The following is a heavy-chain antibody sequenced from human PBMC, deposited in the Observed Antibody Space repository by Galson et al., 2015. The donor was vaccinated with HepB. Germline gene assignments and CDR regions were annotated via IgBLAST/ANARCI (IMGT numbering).Heavy chain of an antibody. CDR2: IVVGSGNT. CDR1: GFTFTSSA. J-gene: IGHJ6*02. CDR3: AAEGYDSSGYYYHYYYGMDV. V-gene: IGHV1-58*01. Sequence: SVKVSCKASGFTFTSSAVQWVRQARGQRLEWIGWIVVGSGNTNYAQKFQERVTITRDMSTSTAYMELSSLRSEDTAVYYCAAEGYDSSGYYYHYYYGMDVWGQGTTVTVSS. D-gene: IGHD3-22*01.